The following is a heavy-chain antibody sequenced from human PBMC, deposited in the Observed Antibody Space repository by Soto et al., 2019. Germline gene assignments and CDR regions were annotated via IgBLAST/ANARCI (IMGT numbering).Heavy chain of an antibody. Sequence: QVQLVESGGGVVQPGRSLRLSCAASGFTFSSYGMHWVRQAPGKGLEWVAVISYDGSNKYYADSVKGRFTISRDNSKNTLYLQMNSLRAEDTAVYYCATLFIAVDGYNWFDPWGQGNLVTVSS. CDR2: ISYDGSNK. CDR1: GFTFSSYG. V-gene: IGHV3-30*03. J-gene: IGHJ5*02. D-gene: IGHD6-19*01. CDR3: ATLFIAVDGYNWFDP.